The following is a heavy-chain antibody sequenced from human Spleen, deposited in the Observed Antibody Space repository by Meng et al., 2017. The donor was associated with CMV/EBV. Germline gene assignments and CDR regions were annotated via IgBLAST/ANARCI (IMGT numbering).Heavy chain of an antibody. CDR1: GFTFSNYA. CDR3: ARDLMPGHLLYENWFDS. V-gene: IGHV3-30*04. J-gene: IGHJ5*01. D-gene: IGHD3-10*01. CDR2: VSYDGSHK. Sequence: GESLKISCAASGFTFSNYAMHWVRQAPGKGLEWVAFVSYDGSHKRYLDSVKGRFTVSRDNSGNNLYLQMNSLRADDTAVYFCARDLMPGHLLYENWFDSWGQGTLVTVSS.